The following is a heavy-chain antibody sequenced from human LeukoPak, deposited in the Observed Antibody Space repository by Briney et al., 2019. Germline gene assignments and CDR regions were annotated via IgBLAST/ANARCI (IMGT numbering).Heavy chain of an antibody. D-gene: IGHD2-15*01. Sequence: PSETLSLTCTVSGGSISSYYWSWIRQPPGKGLEWIGYIYYSGSTNYNPSLKSRVTISVDTSKNQFSLKLSSVTAADTAVYYCARGVAAPYYFDYWGQGTLVTVSS. CDR1: GGSISSYY. CDR2: IYYSGST. CDR3: ARGVAAPYYFDY. J-gene: IGHJ4*02. V-gene: IGHV4-59*01.